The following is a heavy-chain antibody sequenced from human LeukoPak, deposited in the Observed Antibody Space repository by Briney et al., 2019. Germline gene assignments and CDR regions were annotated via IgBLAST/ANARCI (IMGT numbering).Heavy chain of an antibody. Sequence: GGSLRLSCAASGFTFSSYEMNWVRHAPGKGLEWVSGISWNSGSIGYADSVKGRFTISRDNAKNSLYLQMNSLRAEDTALYYCAKSSSSGMGAYYYYMDVWGKGTTVTISS. CDR1: GFTFSSYE. CDR2: ISWNSGSI. D-gene: IGHD3-10*01. V-gene: IGHV3-9*01. J-gene: IGHJ6*03. CDR3: AKSSSSGMGAYYYYMDV.